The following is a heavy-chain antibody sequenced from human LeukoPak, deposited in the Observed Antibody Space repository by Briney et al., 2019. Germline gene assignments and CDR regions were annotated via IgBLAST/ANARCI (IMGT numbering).Heavy chain of an antibody. Sequence: PGGSLRLSCAASGFTFSSYAMSWVRQAPGKGLEWVSGISGSGVSTYFADSVKGRFTISRDNSKNTLYLQMNSLRAEDTAIYYCAKNGDRGAYCTGGTCYPYFYYYMDVWGKGTTVTI. CDR1: GFTFSSYA. J-gene: IGHJ6*03. CDR2: ISGSGVST. V-gene: IGHV3-23*01. D-gene: IGHD2-15*01. CDR3: AKNGDRGAYCTGGTCYPYFYYYMDV.